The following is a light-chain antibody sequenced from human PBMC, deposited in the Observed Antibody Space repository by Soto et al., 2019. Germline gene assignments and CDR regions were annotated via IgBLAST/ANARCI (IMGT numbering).Light chain of an antibody. CDR1: SSDVGAYNL. CDR2: EGT. J-gene: IGLJ3*02. CDR3: CSYAGSRTFV. V-gene: IGLV2-23*01. Sequence: QSALTQPASVSGSPGQSITVSCTGTSSDVGAYNLVSLYQQHPGKAPRLIIYEGTKRPSGISDRFSGSKSDNTASLTISGLRAEDEAHYHCCSYAGSRTFVFGGGTKLTVL.